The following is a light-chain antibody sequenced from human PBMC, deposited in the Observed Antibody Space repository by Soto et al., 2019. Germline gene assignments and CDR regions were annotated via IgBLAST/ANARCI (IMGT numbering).Light chain of an antibody. CDR1: QSVGAN. CDR3: QQYDDWPLT. Sequence: EIVMTQSPATLSVSPGEGATLSCRASQSVGANLAWYLQKPGQAPKLLLYNPSTRATGVPARFSGSGSGTGFTLTISSLQSEDFAIYYCQQYDDWPLTFGGGTRVEVK. CDR2: NPS. V-gene: IGKV3-15*01. J-gene: IGKJ4*01.